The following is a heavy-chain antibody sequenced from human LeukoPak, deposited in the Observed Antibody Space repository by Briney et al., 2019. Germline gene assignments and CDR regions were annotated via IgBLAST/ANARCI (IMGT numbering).Heavy chain of an antibody. CDR1: GFTFSNAW. J-gene: IGHJ6*03. V-gene: IGHV3-15*01. CDR2: IKSKTDGGTT. D-gene: IGHD6-13*01. Sequence: GGSLRLSCAASGFTFSNAWMSWVRQAPGKGLEWVGRIKSKTDGGTTDYAAPVKGRFTISRDDSKNTLYLQMNSLKTEDTAVYYCTTVPIAAAGSPAVAGNYQLYYYYYMDVWGKGTTVTVSS. CDR3: TTVPIAAAGSPAVAGNYQLYYYYYMDV.